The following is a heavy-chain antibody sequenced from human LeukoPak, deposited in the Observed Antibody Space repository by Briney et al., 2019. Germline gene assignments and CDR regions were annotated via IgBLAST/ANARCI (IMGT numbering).Heavy chain of an antibody. V-gene: IGHV1-2*02. CDR2: INPKSGGT. D-gene: IGHD5-18*01. CDR3: ARDEGWIQLFF. Sequence: ASVKVSCKASGYTFTGYYMHWVRQAPGQGLEWMGWINPKSGGTNYAQKFQGRVTMTRDTSISTAYMELSRLRSDDTAVYYCARDEGWIQLFFRGQGTLVTVSS. CDR1: GYTFTGYY. J-gene: IGHJ4*02.